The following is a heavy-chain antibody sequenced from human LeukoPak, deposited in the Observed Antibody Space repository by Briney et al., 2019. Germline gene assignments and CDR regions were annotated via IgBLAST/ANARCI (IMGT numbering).Heavy chain of an antibody. CDR3: ASYAGSD. D-gene: IGHD1-14*01. CDR1: GFTVNSNF. J-gene: IGHJ4*02. CDR2: INSGGTT. V-gene: IGHV3-66*01. Sequence: GGSLRLPCAASGFTVNSNFMSWVRQASGKGLEWVSVINSGGTTYYADSVKGRFTISRDNSKNTLYLQMDSLRAEDTAVYYCASYAGSDWGQGTLVTVSS.